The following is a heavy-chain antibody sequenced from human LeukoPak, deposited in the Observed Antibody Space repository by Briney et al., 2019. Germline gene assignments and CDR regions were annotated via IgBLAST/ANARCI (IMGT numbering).Heavy chain of an antibody. CDR1: GFTFGDYG. CDR2: INWNGGST. D-gene: IGHD3-9*01. V-gene: IGHV3-20*04. CDR3: AILRYFDWGNFDY. J-gene: IGHJ4*02. Sequence: PGGSLRLSCAASGFTFGDYGMNWVRQAPGKGLEWVSGINWNGGSTGYADSVKGRFTISRDNSKNTLYLQMNSLRAADTAVYYCAILRYFDWGNFDYWGQGTLVTVSS.